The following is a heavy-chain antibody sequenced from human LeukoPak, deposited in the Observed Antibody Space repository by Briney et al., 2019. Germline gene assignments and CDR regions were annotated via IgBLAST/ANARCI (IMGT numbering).Heavy chain of an antibody. CDR3: ARGVSRGYYDSSGYWNY. CDR2: LRQDGSEK. J-gene: IGHJ4*02. CDR1: GFTFSSYW. D-gene: IGHD3-22*01. V-gene: IGHV3-7*01. Sequence: PPGGSLRLSCAASGFTFSSYWMSWVRQAPGKGLEWLANLRQDGSEKYYVDSVKGRFTISRDNAKNSLYLQMNSLRAEDTAVYYCARGVSRGYYDSSGYWNYWGQGTLVTVSS.